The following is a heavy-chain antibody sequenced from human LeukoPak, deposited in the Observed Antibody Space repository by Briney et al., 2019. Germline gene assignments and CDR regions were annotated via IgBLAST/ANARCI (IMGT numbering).Heavy chain of an antibody. CDR2: ISYDGSNK. CDR3: AELSLHYYHSRHFDY. CDR1: GFTFSSYG. V-gene: IGHV3-30*18. D-gene: IGHD3-22*01. J-gene: IGHJ4*02. Sequence: GGSLRLSCAASGFTFSSYGMHWVRQAPGKGLEWVAVISYDGSNKYYADSVKGRFTISRDNSKNTLYLQMNSLRAEDTAVYYCAELSLHYYHSRHFDYWGQGTLVTVSS.